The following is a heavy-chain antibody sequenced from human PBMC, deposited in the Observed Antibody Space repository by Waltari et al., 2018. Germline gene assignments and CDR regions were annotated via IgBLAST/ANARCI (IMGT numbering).Heavy chain of an antibody. CDR2: LA. CDR3: AKAHYDSSGYFSDFDY. V-gene: IGHV3-23*01. J-gene: IGHJ4*02. Sequence: EVQLLESGGGLVQPGGSLRLSCVASGFTFSTYAMCWVRQAPGKGLEWVSTLAYADSAKGRFTISRDISKRTLYLHMNSLRAEDTAVYYCAKAHYDSSGYFSDFDYWGQGTLVTVSS. D-gene: IGHD3-22*01. CDR1: GFTFSTYA.